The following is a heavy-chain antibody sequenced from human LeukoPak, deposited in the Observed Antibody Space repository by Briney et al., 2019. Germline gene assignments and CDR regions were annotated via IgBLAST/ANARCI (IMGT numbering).Heavy chain of an antibody. Sequence: ASVKVSCKACGGTFSSYAISWVRQAPGQGLEWMGWINPDSGGTNFAQRFQGRATLTRDTSISTAYMELSRLTSDDTAVYYCARDAISRGIIDYWGQGTLVTVSS. V-gene: IGHV1-2*02. D-gene: IGHD3-10*01. CDR2: INPDSGGT. CDR3: ARDAISRGIIDY. CDR1: GGTFSSYA. J-gene: IGHJ4*02.